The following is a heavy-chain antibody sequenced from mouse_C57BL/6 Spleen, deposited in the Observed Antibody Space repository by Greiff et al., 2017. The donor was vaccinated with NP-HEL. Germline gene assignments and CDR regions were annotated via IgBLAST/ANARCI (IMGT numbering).Heavy chain of an antibody. CDR1: GFNIKDDY. V-gene: IGHV14-4*01. D-gene: IGHD1-1*01. J-gene: IGHJ2*01. CDR2: IDPENGDT. Sequence: EVQLQQSGAELVRPGASVKLSCTASGFNIKDDYMHWVKQRPEQGLEWIGWIDPENGDTEYASKFQGKATIKADTSSNTAYLHISSLTSEDTAVYYCTTCPITTVVATGFDYWGQGTTLTVSS. CDR3: TTCPITTVVATGFDY.